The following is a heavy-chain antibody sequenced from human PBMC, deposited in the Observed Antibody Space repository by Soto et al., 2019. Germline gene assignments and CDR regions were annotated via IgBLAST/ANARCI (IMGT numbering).Heavy chain of an antibody. CDR2: IKQDGSEK. Sequence: XGSLRLCCAASGFTFSNYWMNWVRQAPEKGLEWVANIKQDGSEKNYVGSVKGRFTISRDNAKNSLYLQMNSLRVEDTAVYYCAKSRISGGTWTSFNYWGQGTLVTVSS. V-gene: IGHV3-7*01. CDR1: GFTFSNYW. CDR3: AKSRISGGTWTSFNY. J-gene: IGHJ4*02. D-gene: IGHD2-15*01.